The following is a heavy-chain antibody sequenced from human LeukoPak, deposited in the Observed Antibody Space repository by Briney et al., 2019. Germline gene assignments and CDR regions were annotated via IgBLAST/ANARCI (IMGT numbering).Heavy chain of an antibody. V-gene: IGHV4-39*07. D-gene: IGHD6-19*01. Sequence: SSETLSLTCTVSGDSISSSSYFWGWNRQPPGKGLEWIGTIFYSGSTYYNPSLKSRVTISVDTSKNQFSLRLSSVTAADSAVYYCTREVDSSGWHSYSDYWGQGTLVIVSS. CDR2: IFYSGST. J-gene: IGHJ4*02. CDR3: TREVDSSGWHSYSDY. CDR1: GDSISSSSYF.